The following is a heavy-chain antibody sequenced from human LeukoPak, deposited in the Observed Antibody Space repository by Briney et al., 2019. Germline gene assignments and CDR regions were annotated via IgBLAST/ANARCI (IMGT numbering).Heavy chain of an antibody. D-gene: IGHD6-13*01. V-gene: IGHV3-53*01. CDR3: ARPDEQQLVRDAFDI. J-gene: IGHJ3*02. CDR1: GFTVSSNY. CDR2: IYSGGST. Sequence: GGSLRLSCAASGFTVSSNYMNWVRQAPGKGLEWVSVIYSGGSTYYADSVKGRFTISRDNAKNSLYLQMNSLRAEDTAVYYCARPDEQQLVRDAFDIWGQGTMVTVSS.